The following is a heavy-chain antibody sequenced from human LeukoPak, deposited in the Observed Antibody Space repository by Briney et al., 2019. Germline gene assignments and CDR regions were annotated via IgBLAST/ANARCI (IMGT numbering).Heavy chain of an antibody. CDR3: ARLSLGYCSSTSCYASDY. D-gene: IGHD2-2*01. CDR1: GYTFTSYG. CDR2: ISAYNGNT. J-gene: IGHJ4*02. V-gene: IGHV1-18*04. Sequence: ASVKVSFKASGYTFTSYGISWVRQAPGQGLEWMGWISAYNGNTNYAQKLQGRVTMTTDTSTSTAYMELRSLRSDDTAVYYCARLSLGYCSSTSCYASDYWGQGTLVTVSS.